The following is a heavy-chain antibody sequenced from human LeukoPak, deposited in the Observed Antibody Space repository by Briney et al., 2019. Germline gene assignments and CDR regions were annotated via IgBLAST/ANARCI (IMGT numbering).Heavy chain of an antibody. CDR3: ARTYSSSWYNWFDP. Sequence: SETLSLTCTVSGYSISSGYYWGWIRQPPGKGLEWIGYIYYSGSTNYNPSLKSRVTISVDTSKNQFSLKLSSVTAADTAVYYCARTYSSSWYNWFDPWGQGTLVTVSS. V-gene: IGHV4-61*01. D-gene: IGHD6-13*01. CDR1: GYSISSGYY. J-gene: IGHJ5*02. CDR2: IYYSGST.